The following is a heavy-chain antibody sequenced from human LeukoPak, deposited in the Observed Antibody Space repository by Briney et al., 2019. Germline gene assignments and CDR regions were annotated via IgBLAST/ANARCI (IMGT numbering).Heavy chain of an antibody. D-gene: IGHD2-15*01. Sequence: GASVKVSCKASGYTFTSYFMHWVRQAPGQGLEWMGIINLGGGTTTYAQKFQGRVTMTRDTSTGTVYMELSSLRSEDTAVYYCARGFQWSRYYFDYWGQGTLVTVSS. V-gene: IGHV1-46*01. CDR1: GYTFTSYF. CDR2: INLGGGTT. CDR3: ARGFQWSRYYFDY. J-gene: IGHJ4*02.